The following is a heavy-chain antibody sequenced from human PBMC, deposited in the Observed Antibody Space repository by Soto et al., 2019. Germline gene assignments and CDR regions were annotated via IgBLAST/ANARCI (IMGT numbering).Heavy chain of an antibody. J-gene: IGHJ4*02. V-gene: IGHV1-69*02. Sequence: SVKVSCKASGSTFSSYTISWVRQAPGQRLEWMGRIIPILGIANYAQKFQGRVPITADKSTSTAYMELSSLRSEDAAVYYCVTFFGVVMFDCGGQGPRVTVP. D-gene: IGHD3-3*01. CDR3: VTFFGVVMFDC. CDR2: IIPILGIA. CDR1: GSTFSSYT.